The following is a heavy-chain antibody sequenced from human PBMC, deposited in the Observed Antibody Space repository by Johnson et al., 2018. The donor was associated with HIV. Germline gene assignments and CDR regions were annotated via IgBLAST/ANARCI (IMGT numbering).Heavy chain of an antibody. CDR1: GFTVSYNY. V-gene: IGHV3-53*01. D-gene: IGHD4-17*01. J-gene: IGHJ3*01. CDR3: ARGYGDYRDFLDV. CDR2: IYSGGNT. Sequence: MQLVESGGGLIQPGGSLRLSCVASGFTVSYNYMNWVRQAPGKGLEWVSVIYSGGNTFYADSVQGRFTISRDNSKNTLDLHMNSLRVEDTAVYYCARGYGDYRDFLDVWGQGTMVTVSS.